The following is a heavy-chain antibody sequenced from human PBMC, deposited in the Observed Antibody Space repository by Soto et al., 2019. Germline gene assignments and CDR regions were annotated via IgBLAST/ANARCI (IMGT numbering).Heavy chain of an antibody. CDR1: GGSISSSSYY. Sequence: PSETLSLTCTVSGGSISSSSYYWGWIRQPPGKGLEWIGSIYYSGSTYYNPSLKSRVTISVDTSKNQFSLKLSSVTAADTAVYYCARGEMATTTRWFDPWGQGTLVTVSS. V-gene: IGHV4-39*01. CDR2: IYYSGST. D-gene: IGHD1-1*01. CDR3: ARGEMATTTRWFDP. J-gene: IGHJ5*02.